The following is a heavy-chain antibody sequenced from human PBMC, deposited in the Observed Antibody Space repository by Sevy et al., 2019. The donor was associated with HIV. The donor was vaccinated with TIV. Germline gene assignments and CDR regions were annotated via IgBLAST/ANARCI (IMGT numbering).Heavy chain of an antibody. CDR2: ISYDRSNK. CDR3: ARDFRNPSNRGYYYYYGMDV. J-gene: IGHJ6*02. Sequence: GGSQRLSCAASGFTFSSYAMHWVRQAPGKGLEWVAVISYDRSNKYYADSVKGRFTISRDNSKNTLYLQMNSLRAEDTAVYYCARDFRNPSNRGYYYYYGMDVWGQGTTVTVSS. V-gene: IGHV3-30*04. CDR1: GFTFSSYA. D-gene: IGHD3-10*01.